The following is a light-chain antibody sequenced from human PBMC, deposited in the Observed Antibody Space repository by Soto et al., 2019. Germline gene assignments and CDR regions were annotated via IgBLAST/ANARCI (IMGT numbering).Light chain of an antibody. V-gene: IGKV3-20*01. CDR2: GAS. CDR3: QQYGSSGT. CDR1: ESVSNY. J-gene: IGKJ1*01. Sequence: VLRQSPGTLSLSRGERATLAGRASESVSNYVAWYQQKPGQPPRLLIYGASSRASGIPDRFSGSGSGTDFTLTISRVEPEDFAVYYCQQYGSSGTFGIGTKG.